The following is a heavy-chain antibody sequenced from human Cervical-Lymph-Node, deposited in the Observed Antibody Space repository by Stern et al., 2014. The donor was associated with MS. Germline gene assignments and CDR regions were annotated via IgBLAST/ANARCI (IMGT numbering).Heavy chain of an antibody. CDR1: GGTFSNFA. D-gene: IGHD3-3*01. CDR2: IITMVDTA. CDR3: ARGSTDYDFWTAYYGHLEF. J-gene: IGHJ4*02. V-gene: IGHV1-69*19. Sequence: QVQLVQSGAEVKKPGSSVKVSCKTSGGTFSNFAFNWVRKAPGPGLEWMGGIITMVDTADYAQNFQGRVTINAGEHTDHNHMDLSSLKSEDTAVYYCARGSTDYDFWTAYYGHLEFWVQGTPVTVST.